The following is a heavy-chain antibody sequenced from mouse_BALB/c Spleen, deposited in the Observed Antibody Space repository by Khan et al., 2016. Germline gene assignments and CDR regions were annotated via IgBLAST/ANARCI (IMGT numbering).Heavy chain of an antibody. V-gene: IGHV10-3*01. J-gene: IGHJ4*01. CDR3: VREGNYGNYYAMDY. CDR2: IRSKSNNYAT. CDR1: GFTFNTYA. Sequence: EVQLVESGGGLVQPKGSLKLSCAASGFTFNTYAMHWVRQAPGKGLEWVARIRSKSNNYATYYADSVKDRFTISRDDSQSMLYLQMNNLKTEDTAMYYCVREGNYGNYYAMDYWGQGTSVTVSS. D-gene: IGHD2-1*01.